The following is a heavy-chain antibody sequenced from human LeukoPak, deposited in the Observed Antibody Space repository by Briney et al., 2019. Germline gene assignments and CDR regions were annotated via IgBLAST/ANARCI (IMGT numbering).Heavy chain of an antibody. CDR2: ISGSGGST. V-gene: IGHV3-23*01. D-gene: IGHD3-22*01. CDR1: GFTFSSYS. J-gene: IGHJ4*02. Sequence: GGSLRLSCAASGFTFSSYSMNWVRQAPGKGLEWVSAISGSGGSTYYADSVKGRFTISRDNSKNTLYLQMNSLRAEDTTVYYCAKEIGSYYYDSSGYVDYWGQGTLVTVSS. CDR3: AKEIGSYYYDSSGYVDY.